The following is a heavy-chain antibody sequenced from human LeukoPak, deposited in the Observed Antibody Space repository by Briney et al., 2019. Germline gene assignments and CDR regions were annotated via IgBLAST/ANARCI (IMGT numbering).Heavy chain of an antibody. CDR2: TYYSGST. Sequence: SETLSLTCTVSGGSISNYYWNWIRQPPGKGLEWIGYTYYSGSTSYNPSLKSRVTISLDMSKNQSSLKLSSVTAADTAVYYCARVAEEGDFAYMGLDFWYFDLWGRGTLVTVSS. J-gene: IGHJ2*01. CDR1: GGSISNYY. D-gene: IGHD3-3*01. CDR3: ARVAEEGDFAYMGLDFWYFDL. V-gene: IGHV4-59*01.